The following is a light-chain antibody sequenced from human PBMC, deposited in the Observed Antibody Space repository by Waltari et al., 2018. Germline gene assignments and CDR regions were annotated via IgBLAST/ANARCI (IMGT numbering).Light chain of an antibody. CDR1: QSVSSNY. CDR2: GAS. J-gene: IGKJ1*01. Sequence: EIVLTQSPGTLSLSPGERATLPCRASQSVSSNYLAWYRQKPGQAPRLLIYGASSRATGIPDRFSGSGSGTDFTLTISRLEPEDFAVYYCQQYGSSRTFGQGTKVEIK. V-gene: IGKV3-20*01. CDR3: QQYGSSRT.